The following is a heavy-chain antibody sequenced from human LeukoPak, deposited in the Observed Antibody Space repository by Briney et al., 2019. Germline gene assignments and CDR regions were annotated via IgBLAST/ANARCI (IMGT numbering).Heavy chain of an antibody. CDR3: ARQGWSSTAYYHIDV. D-gene: IGHD2-2*01. CDR2: IYPGDSDT. V-gene: IGHV5-51*01. Sequence: GESLKISCKGSGYSLTSYWIAWVRQMPGKGLEWMGIIYPGDSDTRYSPSFEGQVTISADKSITTAYLQWTSVKASDTAMYYCARQGWSSTAYYHIDVWGEGTTVTVSS. CDR1: GYSLTSYW. J-gene: IGHJ6*03.